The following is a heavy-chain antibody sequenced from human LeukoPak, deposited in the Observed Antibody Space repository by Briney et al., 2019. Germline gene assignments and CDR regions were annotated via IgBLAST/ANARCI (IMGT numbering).Heavy chain of an antibody. CDR1: GFTFSSFG. CDR2: IGYSGSDI. J-gene: IGHJ4*02. V-gene: IGHV3-30*02. Sequence: SGESLRLSCAASGFTFSSFGMHWVRQAPGEGLEWVAYIGYSGSDIYYADSVKGRFTISRDNSKNTVHLQLSSLRAEDTALYSCTRDVTDWKYYIAVWGQGTLVTVSS. D-gene: IGHD1-7*01. CDR3: TRDVTDWKYYIAV.